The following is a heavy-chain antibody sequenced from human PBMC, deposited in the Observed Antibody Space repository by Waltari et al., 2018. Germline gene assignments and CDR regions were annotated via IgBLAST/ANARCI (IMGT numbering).Heavy chain of an antibody. Sequence: QVQLVQSGAEVKKPGSSVKVSCKASGGTFSSYAISWVRPAPGQGLEWMGRIIPIFGTANYAQKFQGRVTMTADKSTSTAYMELSSLRSEDTAVYYCARDAGYSSGWYRVVDYWGQGTLVTVSS. CDR1: GGTFSSYA. J-gene: IGHJ4*02. D-gene: IGHD6-19*01. V-gene: IGHV1-69*08. CDR2: IIPIFGTA. CDR3: ARDAGYSSGWYRVVDY.